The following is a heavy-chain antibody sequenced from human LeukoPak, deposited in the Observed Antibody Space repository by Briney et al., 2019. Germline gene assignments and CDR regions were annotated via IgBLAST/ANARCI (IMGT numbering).Heavy chain of an antibody. D-gene: IGHD6-13*01. Sequence: ASVKVSCKVSGYTLTELSMHWVRQAPGKGLEWMGGFDPEDGETIYAQKFQGRVTITADKSTSTAYMELSSLRSEDTAVYYCARAPLGSSWRMEAFDIWGQGTMVTVSS. CDR1: GYTLTELS. CDR2: FDPEDGET. V-gene: IGHV1-24*01. CDR3: ARAPLGSSWRMEAFDI. J-gene: IGHJ3*02.